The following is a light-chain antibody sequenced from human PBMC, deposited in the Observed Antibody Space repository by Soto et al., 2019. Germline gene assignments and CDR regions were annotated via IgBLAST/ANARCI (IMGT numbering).Light chain of an antibody. CDR3: QQYNGYSRT. Sequence: IVLTQSPATLSLSPGKTATLSCRASQNFGSTYLAWYQQKRGQAPRFLIYGASTRATGIPDGFSGSGSGTEFTLTISSMQPDDFATFYCQQYNGYSRTFGQGTKGDIK. CDR1: QNFGSTY. CDR2: GAS. V-gene: IGKV3D-7*01. J-gene: IGKJ1*01.